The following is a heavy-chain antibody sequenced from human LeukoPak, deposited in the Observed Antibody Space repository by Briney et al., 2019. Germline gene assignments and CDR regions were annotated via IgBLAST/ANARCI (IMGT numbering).Heavy chain of an antibody. CDR3: ARGNWDSSGWYYDY. Sequence: GASVKVSCKASGCTFSCYAISWVRQAPGQGLEWMGRIISIFGTANYAQKFQGRVTITTDESTNTAYMELSSLRSEDTAVYYCARGNWDSSGWYYDYWGQGTLVTVSS. CDR2: IISIFGTA. CDR1: GCTFSCYA. D-gene: IGHD6-19*01. V-gene: IGHV1-69*05. J-gene: IGHJ4*02.